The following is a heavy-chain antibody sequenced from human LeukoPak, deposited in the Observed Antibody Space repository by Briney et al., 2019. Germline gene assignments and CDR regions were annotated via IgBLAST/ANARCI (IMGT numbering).Heavy chain of an antibody. D-gene: IGHD2-15*01. CDR2: IYTSGST. Sequence: PSETLSLTCTVSGGSISSYYWSWIRQPAGKGLEWIGRIYTSGSTNYNPSLKSRVTMSVDTSKNQFSLKLSSVTAADTAVYYCARFYRPATLWVVGWFDPWGQGTLVTVSS. V-gene: IGHV4-4*07. CDR3: ARFYRPATLWVVGWFDP. CDR1: GGSISSYY. J-gene: IGHJ5*02.